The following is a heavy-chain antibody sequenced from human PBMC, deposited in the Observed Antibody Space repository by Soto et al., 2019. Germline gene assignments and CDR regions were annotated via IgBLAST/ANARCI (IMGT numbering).Heavy chain of an antibody. Sequence: GGSVKVSCKTSGYTFANFDFSWVRQAPGQGLEWMGWVSNINGVTNYAENFRDRVTISTDTSTNTVYMELRSLRSDDTAVYFCARERLNTGWYGFDYWGQGTQVTVSS. CDR2: VSNINGVT. V-gene: IGHV1-18*04. J-gene: IGHJ4*02. D-gene: IGHD6-19*01. CDR3: ARERLNTGWYGFDY. CDR1: GYTFANFD.